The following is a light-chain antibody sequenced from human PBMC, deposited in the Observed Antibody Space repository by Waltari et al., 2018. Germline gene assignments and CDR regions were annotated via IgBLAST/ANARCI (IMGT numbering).Light chain of an antibody. J-gene: IGKJ2*01. V-gene: IGKV1-39*01. Sequence: DIQMTQSPSPLSASVGDRVTIPCRASQNIHGFFHWYQHKPGKAPKLLIYAASTLQSGVSSRFTGSGSGTYFTLSITSLQPEDVATYYCQQSYSTPLYSFGQGTKLEIK. CDR1: QNIHGF. CDR2: AAS. CDR3: QQSYSTPLYS.